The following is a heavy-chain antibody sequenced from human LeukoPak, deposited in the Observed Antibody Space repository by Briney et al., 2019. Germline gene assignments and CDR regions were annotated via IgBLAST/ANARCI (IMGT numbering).Heavy chain of an antibody. CDR2: SYYSGST. V-gene: IGHV4-59*01. CDR1: GGSIISYY. D-gene: IGHD6-13*01. J-gene: IGHJ4*02. CDR3: AGDDSSSWWSY. Sequence: SETLSLTCSISGGSIISYYWSWIRQPPGTGLEWIGNSYYSGSTKYNPSLKSRVTIAVDTSKNQFSLKVNSVTAADTAVYHCAGDDSSSWWSYWGQGTLVTVSS.